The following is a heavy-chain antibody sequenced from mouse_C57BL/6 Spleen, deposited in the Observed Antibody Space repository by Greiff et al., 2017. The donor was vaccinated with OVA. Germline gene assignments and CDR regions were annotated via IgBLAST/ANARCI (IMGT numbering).Heavy chain of an antibody. CDR3: ARYYGSSSWYFDY. CDR2: IYPGDGDT. CDR1: GYAFSSSW. Sequence: QVQLQQSGPELVKPGASVKISCKASGYAFSSSWMNWVKQRPGKGLEWIGRIYPGDGDTNYNGKFKGKATLTADKSSSTAYMQLSSLTSEDSAVYFCARYYGSSSWYFDYWGQGTTLTVSS. V-gene: IGHV1-82*01. J-gene: IGHJ2*01. D-gene: IGHD1-1*01.